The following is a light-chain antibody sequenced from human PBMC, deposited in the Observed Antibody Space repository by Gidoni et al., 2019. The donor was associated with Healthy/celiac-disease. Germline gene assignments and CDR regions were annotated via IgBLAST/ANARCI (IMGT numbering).Light chain of an antibody. Sequence: EIVITQFPATLSVSPGERAPLSCRASQSVSSNLAWYQQKPGQAPRLLIYGASTRATGIPARFSGSGSGTEFTLTISSLQSEDFAVYYCQQYNNWPPWTFGQGTKVEIK. V-gene: IGKV3-15*01. CDR1: QSVSSN. J-gene: IGKJ1*01. CDR3: QQYNNWPPWT. CDR2: GAS.